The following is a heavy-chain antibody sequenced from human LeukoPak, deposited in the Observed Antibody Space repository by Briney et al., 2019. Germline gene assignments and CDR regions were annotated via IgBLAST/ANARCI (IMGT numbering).Heavy chain of an antibody. D-gene: IGHD5-18*01. Sequence: PSETLSLTCSVSGGSINGYSWGWVRQPPGEGLECIGYMFDRGSPNHHPFLQNRVTTSVDTSKTAFSLRLTSVTAADTAVYYCARRIQLWSYWHFNLWGRGTLVTVSS. V-gene: IGHV4-4*09. CDR3: ARRIQLWSYWHFNL. CDR1: GGSINGYS. CDR2: MFDRGSP. J-gene: IGHJ2*01.